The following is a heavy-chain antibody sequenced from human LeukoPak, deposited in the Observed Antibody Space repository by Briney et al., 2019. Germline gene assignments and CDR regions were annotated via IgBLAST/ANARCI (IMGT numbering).Heavy chain of an antibody. Sequence: GGSLRLSCAASGFTFSSYAMSWVRQAPGKGLEWVSAISGSGGSTYYADSVKGRFTISRDNAKNSLYLQMNSLRAEDTAVYYCARDSYVAAAGPLPSPFDYWGQGTLVTVSS. CDR2: ISGSGGST. CDR3: ARDSYVAAAGPLPSPFDY. D-gene: IGHD6-13*01. J-gene: IGHJ4*02. CDR1: GFTFSSYA. V-gene: IGHV3-23*01.